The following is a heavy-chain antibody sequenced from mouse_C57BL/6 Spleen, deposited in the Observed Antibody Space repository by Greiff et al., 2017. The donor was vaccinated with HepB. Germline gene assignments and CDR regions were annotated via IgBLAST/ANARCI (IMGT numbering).Heavy chain of an antibody. CDR1: GYTFTSYW. CDR3: ARSHGSSYYFDY. J-gene: IGHJ2*01. CDR2: IDPSDSYT. Sequence: QVQLQQSGAELVKPGASVKLSCKASGYTFTSYWMQWVKQRPGQGLEWIGEIDPSDSYTNYNQKFKGKATLTVDTSSSTAYMQLSSLTSEDSAVYYCARSHGSSYYFDYWGQGTTLTVSS. D-gene: IGHD1-1*01. V-gene: IGHV1-50*01.